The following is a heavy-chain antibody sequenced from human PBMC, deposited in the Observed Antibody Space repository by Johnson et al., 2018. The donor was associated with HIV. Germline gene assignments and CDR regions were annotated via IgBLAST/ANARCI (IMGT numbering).Heavy chain of an antibody. Sequence: QVQLEESGGGVVQPGGSLRLSCAASGFTFSSYGMHWVRQAPGKGLEWVAFIRYDGSNKYYADSVKGRFTISRDNSKNTLYLQRNSLRAEDTAVYYCARDFVGGVPQGAFDIWGQGTMVTVSS. V-gene: IGHV3-30*02. J-gene: IGHJ3*02. D-gene: IGHD1-1*01. CDR1: GFTFSSYG. CDR3: ARDFVGGVPQGAFDI. CDR2: IRYDGSNK.